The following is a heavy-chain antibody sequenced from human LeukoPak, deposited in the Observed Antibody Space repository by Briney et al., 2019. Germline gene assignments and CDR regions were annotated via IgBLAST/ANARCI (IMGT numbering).Heavy chain of an antibody. D-gene: IGHD2-2*01. CDR3: ARVQGYCSSTSCYGEDY. CDR2: ISSSSSYI. Sequence: MSGGSLRLSCAASGFTFSSYSMTWVRQAPGKGLEWVSSISSSSSYIYYADSVKGRFTISRDNAKNSLYLQMNSLRAEDTAVYYCARVQGYCSSTSCYGEDYWGQGTLVTVSS. J-gene: IGHJ4*02. CDR1: GFTFSSYS. V-gene: IGHV3-21*01.